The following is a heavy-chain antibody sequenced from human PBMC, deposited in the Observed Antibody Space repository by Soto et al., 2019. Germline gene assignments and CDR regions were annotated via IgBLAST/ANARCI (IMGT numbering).Heavy chain of an antibody. D-gene: IGHD2-2*03. V-gene: IGHV3-23*01. Sequence: EVQLLESGGGLVQPGGSLRLSCAASGFTFSSYAMSWVRQAPGKGLEWVSAISGSGGSTYYADSVKGRFTISRDNSKNTLYLQMNRLRAEHTPVYYRAKGPWIKGAFDIWGQGTMVTVYS. CDR2: ISGSGGST. CDR1: GFTFSSYA. CDR3: AKGPWIKGAFDI. J-gene: IGHJ3*02.